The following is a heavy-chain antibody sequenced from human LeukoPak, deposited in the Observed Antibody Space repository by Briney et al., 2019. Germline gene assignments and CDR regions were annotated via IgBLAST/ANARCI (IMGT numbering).Heavy chain of an antibody. V-gene: IGHV3-7*01. Sequence: GGSLRLSCAGSGFTFSNYWMSWVRQAPGKGLEWVANIKEDGSEKYYVDSVKGRFTISKDNAKNTLYLQMNSLSAEDTAMYYCARRRGLDYWGQGTLVTVSS. J-gene: IGHJ4*02. CDR1: GFTFSNYW. CDR3: ARRRGLDY. CDR2: IKEDGSEK.